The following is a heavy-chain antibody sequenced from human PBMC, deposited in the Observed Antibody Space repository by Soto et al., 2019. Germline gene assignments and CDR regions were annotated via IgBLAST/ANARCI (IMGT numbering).Heavy chain of an antibody. J-gene: IGHJ5*02. CDR3: AASGGPEGDWFDP. V-gene: IGHV4-31*03. D-gene: IGHD2-8*02. CDR2: VYYRGTT. CDR1: GGSIRRRGYY. Sequence: PSETLSLTCTFTGGSIRRRGYYWSWIRQRPGEGLEWIGFVYYRGTTDYNPSLRSRLTISADTSRNQFYLDVTSVTVADTAVYYCAASGGPEGDWFDPWGQGILVTVSS.